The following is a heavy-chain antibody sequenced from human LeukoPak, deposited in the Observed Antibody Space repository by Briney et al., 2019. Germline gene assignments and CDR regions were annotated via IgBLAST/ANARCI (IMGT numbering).Heavy chain of an antibody. CDR2: IRYDGSNK. Sequence: PGGSLRLSCAASGFTFSSYGMHWVRQAPGKGLEWVAFIRYDGSNKYYADSVKGRFTISRDNSKNTLYLQMNSLRAEDTAVYYCAKDKVSRVRGAEPDDAFDIWGQGTMVTVSS. CDR1: GFTFSSYG. J-gene: IGHJ3*02. CDR3: AKDKVSRVRGAEPDDAFDI. D-gene: IGHD3-10*01. V-gene: IGHV3-30*02.